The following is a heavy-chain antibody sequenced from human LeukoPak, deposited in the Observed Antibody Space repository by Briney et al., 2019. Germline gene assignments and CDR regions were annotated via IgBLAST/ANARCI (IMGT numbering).Heavy chain of an antibody. CDR1: GYTFTSYA. CDR3: ARDRTGTTVWKVGFDY. V-gene: IGHV1-3*01. D-gene: IGHD1-1*01. J-gene: IGHJ4*02. Sequence: GASVKVSCKASGYTFTSYAMHWVRQAPGQRLEWMGWINAGNGNTKYSQKFQGRVTITRDTSASTAYMELSSLRSEDTAVYYCARDRTGTTVWKVGFDYWGQGTPVTVSS. CDR2: INAGNGNT.